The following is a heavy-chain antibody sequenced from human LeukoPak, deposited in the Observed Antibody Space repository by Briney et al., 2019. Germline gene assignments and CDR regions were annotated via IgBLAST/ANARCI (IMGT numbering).Heavy chain of an antibody. J-gene: IGHJ6*04. Sequence: PGGSLRLSCAASGFTCSDYYMSWIRQAPGKGLEWVSYISSSSSYTNYADSVKGRFTISRDNAKNSLYLQMNSLRAEDTAVYYCARDQESDILTGPSTSGMDVWGKGTTVTVSS. CDR3: ARDQESDILTGPSTSGMDV. CDR1: GFTCSDYY. CDR2: ISSSSSYT. D-gene: IGHD3-9*01. V-gene: IGHV3-11*06.